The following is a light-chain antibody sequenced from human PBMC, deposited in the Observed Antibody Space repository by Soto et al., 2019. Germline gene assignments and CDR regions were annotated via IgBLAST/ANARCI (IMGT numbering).Light chain of an antibody. Sequence: QSALTQPASVAGSPGQSITISCTGTSSDVGGYNYVSWYQQHPGKAHKLMIYEVSNRPSGVSNRFSGSKSGNTASLAISGLQAEDDADYYCTSYTSISTWVFGGGTKLTVL. CDR3: TSYTSISTWV. CDR1: SSDVGGYNY. J-gene: IGLJ3*02. V-gene: IGLV2-14*01. CDR2: EVS.